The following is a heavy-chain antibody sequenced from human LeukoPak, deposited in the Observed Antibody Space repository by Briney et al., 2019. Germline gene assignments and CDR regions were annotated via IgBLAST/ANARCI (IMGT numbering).Heavy chain of an antibody. V-gene: IGHV4-59*01. CDR1: GGSISSYY. CDR2: IYYSGST. Sequence: SETLSLTCTVSGGSISSYYWSWIRQPPGKGLEWIGYIYYSGSTNYNPSLKSRVTISVDTSKNQFSLKLSSVTAADTAVYYCARVGGLGSGWYGNWFDPWGQGTLVTVSS. D-gene: IGHD6-19*01. CDR3: ARVGGLGSGWYGNWFDP. J-gene: IGHJ5*02.